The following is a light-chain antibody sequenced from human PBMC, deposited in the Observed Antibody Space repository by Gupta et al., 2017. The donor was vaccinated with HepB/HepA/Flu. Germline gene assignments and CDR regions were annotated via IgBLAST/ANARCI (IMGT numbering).Light chain of an antibody. V-gene: IGLV3-25*03. J-gene: IGLJ2*01. CDR3: QSADSDDNYFV. CDR2: KDT. CDR1: ALPKQH. Sequence: VSVSPGHTARITCSGDALPKQHAYWYQQKPGQTPVLVIYKDTERPSGIPERFSGSTSGSKVTLTISGVQAEDEADYYCQSADSDDNYFVFGGGTKLTVL.